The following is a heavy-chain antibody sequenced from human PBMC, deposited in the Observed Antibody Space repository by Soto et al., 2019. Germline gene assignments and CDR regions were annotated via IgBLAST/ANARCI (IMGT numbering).Heavy chain of an antibody. V-gene: IGHV1-69*01. D-gene: IGHD3-3*01. J-gene: IGHJ6*02. CDR1: GGTFNNFA. CDR2: IITFFGTT. CDR3: ASTFWRPSYFFSDMDV. Sequence: QVQLVQSGAEVKKPGSSVKVSCKASGGTFNNFAITWVRQAPGQGLEWMGGIITFFGTTNYAQNFQGRVTIIADEFTSTAYMELSSLRSEDTAGYYCASTFWRPSYFFSDMDVWGPGATVFVSS.